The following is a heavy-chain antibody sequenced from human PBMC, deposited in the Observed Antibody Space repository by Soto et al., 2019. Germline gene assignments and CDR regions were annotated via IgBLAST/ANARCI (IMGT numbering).Heavy chain of an antibody. V-gene: IGHV3-23*01. D-gene: IGHD3-22*01. CDR3: AKAGYYDSSGYYYVRWFDP. J-gene: IGHJ5*02. CDR2: ISGSGGST. Sequence: EVQLLESGGGLVQPGGSLRLSCAASGFTFSSYAMSWVRQAPGKGLEWVSAISGSGGSTYYADSVKGRFTISRDNSKNSLYLQMNSLRAEDTAVYYCAKAGYYDSSGYYYVRWFDPWGQGPLVTVSS. CDR1: GFTFSSYA.